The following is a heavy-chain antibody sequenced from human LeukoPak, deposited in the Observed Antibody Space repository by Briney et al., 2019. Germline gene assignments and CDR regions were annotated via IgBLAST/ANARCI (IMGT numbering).Heavy chain of an antibody. D-gene: IGHD1-26*01. V-gene: IGHV1-2*06. Sequence: ASVKVSCKASGYTFTGYYMHWVRQAPGQGLEWMGRINPNSGGTNYAQKFQGRVTMTRDTSIGTAYMELSRLRSDDTAVYYCARPSSGSGSKPALDYWGQGTLVTVSS. CDR1: GYTFTGYY. CDR3: ARPSSGSGSKPALDY. J-gene: IGHJ4*02. CDR2: INPNSGGT.